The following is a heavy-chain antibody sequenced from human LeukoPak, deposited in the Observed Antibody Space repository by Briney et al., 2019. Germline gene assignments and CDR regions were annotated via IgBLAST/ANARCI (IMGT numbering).Heavy chain of an antibody. CDR1: GYTFTSYG. J-gene: IGHJ5*02. Sequence: ASVKVSCKASGYTFTSYGISWLRQAPGQGLEWMGWISAHDGNTNYAQKLQDRVTMTTDTSTSTAYMELRSLRSDDTAVYYCARDVPYSGYDSWGQGTLAIVSS. V-gene: IGHV1-18*01. CDR3: ARDVPYSGYDS. D-gene: IGHD5-12*01. CDR2: ISAHDGNT.